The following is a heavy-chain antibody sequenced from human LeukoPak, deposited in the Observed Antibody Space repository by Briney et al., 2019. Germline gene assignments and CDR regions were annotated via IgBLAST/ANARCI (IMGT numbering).Heavy chain of an antibody. V-gene: IGHV3-48*03. CDR2: ISSSGSTI. CDR1: GFTFSSYE. CDR3: ARGKASYYDSSGSLVY. D-gene: IGHD3-22*01. J-gene: IGHJ4*02. Sequence: GGSLRLSCAASGFTFSSYEMNWVRQAPGKGLEWVSYISSSGSTIYYADSVKGRFTISRDNAKNSLYLQMNSLRAEDTAVYYCARGKASYYDSSGSLVYWGQGTLVTVSS.